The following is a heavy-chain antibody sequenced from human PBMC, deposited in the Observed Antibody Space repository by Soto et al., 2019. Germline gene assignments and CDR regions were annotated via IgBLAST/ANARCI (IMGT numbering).Heavy chain of an antibody. CDR1: GYTFTSYG. CDR2: ISAYNGNT. V-gene: IGHV1-18*04. D-gene: IGHD2-15*01. Sequence: ASVKVSCKASGYTFTSYGISWVRQAPGQGLEWMGWISAYNGNTNYAQKLQGRVTMTTDTSTSTAYMELRSLRSDDTAVYYCSREGYCSGGSCSWYYYYGMDVWGQGTTVTVSS. J-gene: IGHJ6*02. CDR3: SREGYCSGGSCSWYYYYGMDV.